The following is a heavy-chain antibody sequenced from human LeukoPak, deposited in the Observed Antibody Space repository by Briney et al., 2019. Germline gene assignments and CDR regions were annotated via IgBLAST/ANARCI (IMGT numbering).Heavy chain of an antibody. V-gene: IGHV1-8*01. J-gene: IGHJ5*02. Sequence: GASVKVSCKASGYTFTTYDINWVRQATGQGLEWMGWLNPNSGNTGYAQKFQGRVTMTRNTSISTAYMELSSLRSEDTAVYYCARGRYCSFTSCYADVGFDPWGQGTLVTVSS. CDR1: GYTFTTYD. CDR2: LNPNSGNT. D-gene: IGHD2-2*01. CDR3: ARGRYCSFTSCYADVGFDP.